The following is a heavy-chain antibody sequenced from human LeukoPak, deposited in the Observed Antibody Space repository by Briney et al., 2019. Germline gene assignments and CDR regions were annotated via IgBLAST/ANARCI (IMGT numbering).Heavy chain of an antibody. CDR1: GGSFSGYY. D-gene: IGHD3-16*02. J-gene: IGHJ4*02. CDR2: INHSGNT. V-gene: IGHV4-34*01. CDR3: ARVVEVDYVWGSYRSFDY. Sequence: PSETLSLTCAVYGGSFSGYYRSWIRQPPGKGLEWIGEINHSGNTNYNPSLKSRVTISVDTSKNQFSLKLSSVTAADTAVYCCARVVEVDYVWGSYRSFDYWGQGTLVTVSS.